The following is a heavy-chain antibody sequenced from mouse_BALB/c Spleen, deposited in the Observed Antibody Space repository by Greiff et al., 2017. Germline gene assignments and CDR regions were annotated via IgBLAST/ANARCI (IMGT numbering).Heavy chain of an antibody. Sequence: EVQVVESGGGLVQPGGSRKLSCAASGFTFSSFGMHWVRQAPEKGLEWVAYISSGSSTIYYADTVKGRFTISRDNPKNTLFLQMTSLRSEDTAMYYCAREGNSPTFDYWGQGTTLTVSS. CDR2: ISSGSSTI. V-gene: IGHV5-17*02. CDR3: AREGNSPTFDY. J-gene: IGHJ2*01. D-gene: IGHD2-1*01. CDR1: GFTFSSFG.